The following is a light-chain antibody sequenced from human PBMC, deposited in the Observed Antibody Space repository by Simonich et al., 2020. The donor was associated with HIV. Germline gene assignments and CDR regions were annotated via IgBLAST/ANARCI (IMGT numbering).Light chain of an antibody. Sequence: EIVLTQSPGTLSLSPGEGATLSCRASQSVSSNYLAWYQPTPGLAPRLLIYDASRRATGIPDRFSCFGSGTDFTLTISRLEPEDFAVYYCQQYGSSPYTFGQGTKLEIK. CDR3: QQYGSSPYT. CDR1: QSVSSNY. CDR2: DAS. V-gene: IGKV3D-20*01. J-gene: IGKJ2*01.